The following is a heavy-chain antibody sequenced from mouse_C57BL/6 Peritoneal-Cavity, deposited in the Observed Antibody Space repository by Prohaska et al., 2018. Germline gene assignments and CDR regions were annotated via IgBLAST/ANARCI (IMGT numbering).Heavy chain of an antibody. J-gene: IGHJ3*01. CDR2: IDPVNGDT. D-gene: IGHD2-3*01. V-gene: IGHV14-4*01. Sequence: GAELVRPGASVKLSCTASGFNITADYMHWVHQRPEQGLEWIGWIDPVNGDTEYASKFQGKATITADTSSNTAYLQLSSLTSEDTAVYYCTTGGYYGFAYWGQGTLVTVSA. CDR3: TTGGYYGFAY. CDR1: GFNITADY.